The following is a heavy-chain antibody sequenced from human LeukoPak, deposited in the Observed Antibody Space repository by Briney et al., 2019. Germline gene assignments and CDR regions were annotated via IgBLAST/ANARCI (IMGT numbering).Heavy chain of an antibody. Sequence: ASVKVSCKASGYTFTSYYMHWVRQATGQGLEWMGIINPSGGSTSYAQKFQGRVTMTRDTSTSTAYMELSSLRSEDTAVYYCARSGLKYCGGDCSEYGMDVWGQGTTVTVSS. CDR1: GYTFTSYY. CDR3: ARSGLKYCGGDCSEYGMDV. J-gene: IGHJ6*02. V-gene: IGHV1-46*01. CDR2: INPSGGST. D-gene: IGHD2-21*02.